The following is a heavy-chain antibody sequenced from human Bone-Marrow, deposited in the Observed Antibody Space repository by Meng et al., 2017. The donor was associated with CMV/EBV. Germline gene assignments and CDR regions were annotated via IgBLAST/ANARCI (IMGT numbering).Heavy chain of an antibody. J-gene: IGHJ6*02. D-gene: IGHD6-6*01. CDR2: INHSGST. Sequence: GSLRLSCAVYGGSFSGYYWSWIRQPPGKGLEWIGEINHSGSTNYNPSLKSRVTISVDTSKNQFSLKLSSVTAADTAVYYCARGSGIAARPNPSGGMDVWGQGTTVTV. CDR1: GGSFSGYY. CDR3: ARGSGIAARPNPSGGMDV. V-gene: IGHV4-34*01.